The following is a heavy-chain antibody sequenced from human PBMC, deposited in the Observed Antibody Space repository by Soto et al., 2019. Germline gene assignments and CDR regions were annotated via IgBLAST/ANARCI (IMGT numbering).Heavy chain of an antibody. J-gene: IGHJ3*02. V-gene: IGHV4-4*02. CDR3: ARGGFEYYYGSGRRVALDI. CDR2: IYHSGST. CDR1: GGSISSSNW. D-gene: IGHD3-10*01. Sequence: SETLSLTCAVSGGSISSSNWWSWVRQPPGKGLEWIGEIYHSGSTNYNPSLKSRVTISVDKSKNQFSLKLSSVTAADTAVYYCARGGFEYYYGSGRRVALDIWGQGTMVTVSS.